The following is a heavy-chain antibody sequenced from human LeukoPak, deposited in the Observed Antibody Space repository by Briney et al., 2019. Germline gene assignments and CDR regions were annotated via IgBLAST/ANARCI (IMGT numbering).Heavy chain of an antibody. D-gene: IGHD5-18*01. CDR3: AKQLYSDGYRWFDP. Sequence: PGGSLRLSCAASGFTFSSYAMHWVRQAPGKGLEWVAVISYDGSNKYYADSVKGRFTISRDNSKNTLYLQMSSLSAADTAVYYCAKQLYSDGYRWFDPWGQGTLVTVSS. J-gene: IGHJ5*02. CDR1: GFTFSSYA. V-gene: IGHV3-30*04. CDR2: ISYDGSNK.